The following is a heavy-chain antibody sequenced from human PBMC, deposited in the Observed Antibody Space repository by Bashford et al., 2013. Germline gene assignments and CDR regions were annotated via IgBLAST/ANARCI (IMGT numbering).Heavy chain of an antibody. D-gene: IGHD2-2*01. Sequence: ASVKVSCKASGYSFTSYSITWVRQAPGQGLEWMGWISTYNGDTHYIQSLQGRVTMTKDTSTGTVYLDLRSLRSDDTAVYYCARDPRYVSYCTSTLCYAGGDFWGQGTPVTVSS. V-gene: IGHV1-18*04. CDR1: GYSFTSYS. CDR2: ISTYNGDT. J-gene: IGHJ4*02. CDR3: ARDPRYVSYCTSTLCYAGGDF.